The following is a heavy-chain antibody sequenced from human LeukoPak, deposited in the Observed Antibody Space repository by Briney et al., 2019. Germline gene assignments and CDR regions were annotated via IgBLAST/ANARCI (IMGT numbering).Heavy chain of an antibody. CDR3: ARSPAAVKFDY. J-gene: IGHJ4*02. CDR1: GGSISSYY. V-gene: IGHV4-59*01. D-gene: IGHD6-25*01. CDR2: IYYSGST. Sequence: SETLSLTCTVSGGSISSYYWSWIRQPPGKGLEWIGYIYYSGSTNYNPSLKSRVTISVDTSKNQFSLKLSSVTAADTAVYYCARSPAAVKFDYWGQGTLVTVSS.